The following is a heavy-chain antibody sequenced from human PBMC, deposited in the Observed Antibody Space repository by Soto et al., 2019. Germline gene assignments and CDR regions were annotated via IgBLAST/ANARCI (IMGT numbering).Heavy chain of an antibody. D-gene: IGHD3-22*01. CDR3: ASTGSSGYYYFLGY. Sequence: SETLSLTCAVHGGSFSGYYWDWIRQPPGKGLEWIGEVNHGGTSNYNPSLKSRVTISVDTSKNQFSLKLSSVTAADTAVYYCASTGSSGYYYFLGYWGQGTLVTVSS. CDR1: GGSFSGYY. V-gene: IGHV4-34*09. CDR2: VNHGGTS. J-gene: IGHJ4*02.